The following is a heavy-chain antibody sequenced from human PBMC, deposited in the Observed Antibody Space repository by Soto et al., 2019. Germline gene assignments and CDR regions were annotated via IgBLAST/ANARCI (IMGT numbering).Heavy chain of an antibody. J-gene: IGHJ4*02. D-gene: IGHD3-22*01. V-gene: IGHV1-69*13. CDR3: ARARKYYYDSSGYYHQFDY. CDR2: IIPIFGTA. Sequence: SVKVSCKASGGTFSSYAISWVRQAPGQGLEWMGGIIPIFGTANYAQKFQGRVTITADESTSTAYMELSSLRSEDTAVYYCARARKYYYDSSGYYHQFDYWGQGTLVTVSP. CDR1: GGTFSSYA.